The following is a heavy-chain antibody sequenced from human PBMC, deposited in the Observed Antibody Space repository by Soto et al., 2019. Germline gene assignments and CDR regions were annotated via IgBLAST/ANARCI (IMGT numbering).Heavy chain of an antibody. J-gene: IGHJ4*02. CDR1: GFTFSSYG. CDR2: IWYDGSNK. CDR3: ARADTAMFIDY. V-gene: IGHV3-33*01. D-gene: IGHD5-18*01. Sequence: GGSLRLSCAASGFTFSSYGMHWVRQAPGKGLEWVAVIWYDGSNKYYADSVKGRFTISRDNSKNTLYLQMNSLRAEDTAVYYCARADTAMFIDYWGQGTLVTVSS.